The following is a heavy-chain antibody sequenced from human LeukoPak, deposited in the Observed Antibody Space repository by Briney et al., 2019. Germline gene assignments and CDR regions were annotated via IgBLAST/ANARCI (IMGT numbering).Heavy chain of an antibody. V-gene: IGHV4-61*02. Sequence: PSQTLSLTCTVSGGSISSGSYYWSWIRQPAGKGLGWIGRIYTSGSTNYNPSLKSRVTISVDTSKNQFSLKLSSVTAADTALYYCARVYLSQQLVPGLDYWGQGTLVTVSS. CDR3: ARVYLSQQLVPGLDY. D-gene: IGHD6-13*01. CDR1: GGSISSGSYY. J-gene: IGHJ4*02. CDR2: IYTSGST.